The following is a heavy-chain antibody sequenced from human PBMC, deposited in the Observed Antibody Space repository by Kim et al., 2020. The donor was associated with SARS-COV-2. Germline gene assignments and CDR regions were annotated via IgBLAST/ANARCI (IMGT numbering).Heavy chain of an antibody. CDR3: ARESVGGSYYGY. J-gene: IGHJ4*02. V-gene: IGHV1-2*06. CDR2: INPNSGDT. D-gene: IGHD1-26*01. CDR1: GYAFTGYY. Sequence: ASVKVSCKAFGYAFTGYYMHWVRQAPGQGLEWIRRINPNSGDTNYAQKFQGRVTMTRDTSISTAYMELSRLRSDDTAVYYCARESVGGSYYGYWGQGTLVTVSS.